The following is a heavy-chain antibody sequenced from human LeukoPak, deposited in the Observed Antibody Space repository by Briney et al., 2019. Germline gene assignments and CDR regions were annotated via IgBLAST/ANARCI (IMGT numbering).Heavy chain of an antibody. Sequence: ASVKVSCKVSGYTLTELSMHWVRQTPGKGLEWMGGFDPEDGETLYAQKFQGRVTMTEDTSTDTAYMELSSLRSEDTAVYYCATDQRGAGLGFRYGSGSYNGMDVWGQGTTVTVSS. J-gene: IGHJ6*02. D-gene: IGHD3-10*01. CDR3: ATDQRGAGLGFRYGSGSYNGMDV. CDR2: FDPEDGET. V-gene: IGHV1-24*01. CDR1: GYTLTELS.